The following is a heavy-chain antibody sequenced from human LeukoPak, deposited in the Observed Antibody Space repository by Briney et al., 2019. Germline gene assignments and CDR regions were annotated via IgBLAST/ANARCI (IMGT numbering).Heavy chain of an antibody. J-gene: IGHJ4*02. D-gene: IGHD4-17*01. Sequence: SQTLSLTCAVSGGSISSGGYSWSWIRQPPGKGLVWIGYIYHSGSTYYNPSLKSRVTISVDRSKNQFSLKLSSVTAADTAVYYCARVGYGDYGADYWGQGTLVTVSS. V-gene: IGHV4-30-2*01. CDR1: GGSISSGGYS. CDR3: ARVGYGDYGADY. CDR2: IYHSGST.